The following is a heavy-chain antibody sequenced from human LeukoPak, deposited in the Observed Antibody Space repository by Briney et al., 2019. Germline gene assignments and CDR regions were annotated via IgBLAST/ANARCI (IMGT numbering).Heavy chain of an antibody. CDR2: IYHRGST. D-gene: IGHD2-2*01. J-gene: IGHJ5*02. CDR3: ARGEYIVVVPAAKLTNWFDP. V-gene: IGHV4-38-2*01. Sequence: SETLSLTCAVSGYSMSSGYYWGWIRQPPGKGLEWIGRIYHRGSTYYNPSLKSRVTISVDPSKDQFSLKLSSVTAADTAVYYCARGEYIVVVPAAKLTNWFDPWGQGTLVTVSS. CDR1: GYSMSSGYY.